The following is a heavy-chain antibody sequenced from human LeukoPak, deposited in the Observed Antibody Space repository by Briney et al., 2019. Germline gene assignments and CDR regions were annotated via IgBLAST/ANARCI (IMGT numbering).Heavy chain of an antibody. CDR2: IYYSGST. J-gene: IGHJ6*02. CDR3: ASIGQWLGYGMDV. CDR1: SGSISSHY. Sequence: SETLSLTCTVFSGSISSHYWSWIRQPPGKGLEWIGYIYYSGSTNYNPSLKSRVTISVDTSKNQFSLKLSSVTATDTAVYYCASIGQWLGYGMDVWGQGTTVTVSS. D-gene: IGHD6-19*01. V-gene: IGHV4-59*11.